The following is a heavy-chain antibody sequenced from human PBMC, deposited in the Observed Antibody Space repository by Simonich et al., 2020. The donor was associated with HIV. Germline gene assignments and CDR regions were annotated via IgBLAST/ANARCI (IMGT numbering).Heavy chain of an antibody. CDR3: ARRTGYDLDY. CDR1: GGSFSGYY. D-gene: IGHD5-12*01. J-gene: IGHJ4*02. CDR2: INHSGST. V-gene: IGHV4-34*01. Sequence: QVHLQQWGAGLLTPSETLSLTCAVYGGSFSGYYWSWIRQPPGKGLEWIGEINHSGSTDYNPSLKSRVTISVDTSKNQFSLKLSSVTAADTAVYYCARRTGYDLDYWGQGTLVTVSS.